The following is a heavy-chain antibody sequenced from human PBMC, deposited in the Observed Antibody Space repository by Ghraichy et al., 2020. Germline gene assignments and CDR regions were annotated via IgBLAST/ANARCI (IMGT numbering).Heavy chain of an antibody. CDR1: GFTFSHYG. V-gene: IGHV3-30*18. CDR3: AKGRYYYNSRGDEFDY. Sequence: GGSLRLSCAASGFTFSHYGMHWVRQAPGKGLEWVAVLSYDGNDEHYADSVKGRFTISRDDSKNTLYLQMNSLRVEDTAVYYCAKGRYYYNSRGDEFDYWGQGTLVTVSS. D-gene: IGHD3-22*01. J-gene: IGHJ4*02. CDR2: LSYDGNDE.